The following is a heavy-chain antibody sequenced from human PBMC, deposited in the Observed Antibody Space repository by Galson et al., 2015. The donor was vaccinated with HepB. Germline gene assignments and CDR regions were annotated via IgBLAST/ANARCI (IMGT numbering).Heavy chain of an antibody. CDR2: IRSKANSYAT. CDR3: TTTNDFWSGYYGN. J-gene: IGHJ4*02. Sequence: SLRLSCAASGFTFSGSAMHWVRQASGKGLEWVGRIRSKANSYATAYAASVKGRFTISRDDSKNTAYLQMNSLKTEDTAVYYCTTTNDFWSGYYGNWGQGTLVTVSS. D-gene: IGHD3-3*01. V-gene: IGHV3-73*01. CDR1: GFTFSGSA.